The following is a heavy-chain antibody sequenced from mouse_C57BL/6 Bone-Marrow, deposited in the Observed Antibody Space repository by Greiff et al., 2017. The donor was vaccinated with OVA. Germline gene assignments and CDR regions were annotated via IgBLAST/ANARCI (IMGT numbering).Heavy chain of an antibody. J-gene: IGHJ1*03. CDR2: ISSGSSTI. V-gene: IGHV5-17*01. Sequence: EVMLVESGGGLVKPGGSLKLSCAASGFTFSDYGMHWVRQAPEKGLAWVAYISSGSSTIYYAATVKGRFTISRDNAKNTLFLQMTRLRSEDTAMYYCATYDYPWYFDVWGTGTTVTVSS. CDR3: ATYDYPWYFDV. CDR1: GFTFSDYG. D-gene: IGHD2-4*01.